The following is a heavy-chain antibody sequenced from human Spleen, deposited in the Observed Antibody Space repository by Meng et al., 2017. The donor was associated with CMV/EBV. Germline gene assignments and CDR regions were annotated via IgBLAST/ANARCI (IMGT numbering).Heavy chain of an antibody. CDR1: GFTFSSSW. J-gene: IGHJ5*02. CDR2: ISFSARNI. CDR3: VRQNYDSWSGYGSFDP. D-gene: IGHD3-3*01. V-gene: IGHV3-48*04. Sequence: GESLKISCAASGFTFSSSWMHWVCQAPEKGLEWVSYISFSARNIYYADSVKGRFTISRDNAKNSLYLQMNSLRAEDTAVYYCVRQNYDSWSGYGSFDPWGQGTLVTVSS.